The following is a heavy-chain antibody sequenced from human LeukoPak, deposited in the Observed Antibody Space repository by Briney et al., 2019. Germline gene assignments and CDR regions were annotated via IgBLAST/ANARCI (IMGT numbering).Heavy chain of an antibody. CDR2: IHTSGIT. Sequence: SETQSLTCTVSGGSITSGVSGSSDYWSWIRQPAGKGLEWIGRIHTSGITNYNPSLKSRLTISLDVYKNQFSLRLTSVTAADTAVYYCAKERDEQQVAQRGYYYYYYFIDVWGKGTTVTVSS. V-gene: IGHV4-61*02. CDR3: AKERDEQQVAQRGYYYYYYFIDV. D-gene: IGHD6-13*01. CDR1: GGSITSGVSGSSDY. J-gene: IGHJ6*03.